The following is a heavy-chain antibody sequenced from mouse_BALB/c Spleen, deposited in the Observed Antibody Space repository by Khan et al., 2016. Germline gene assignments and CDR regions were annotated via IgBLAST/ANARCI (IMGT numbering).Heavy chain of an antibody. J-gene: IGHJ1*01. D-gene: IGHD2-14*01. CDR3: ARYGYEAYFDV. V-gene: IGHV1-20*02. CDR2: INLYNGAT. CDR1: GCSFTDYF. Sequence: VQLQQSGPELVKPGTSVKISCKASGCSFTDYFMNWVMQSHGKSLEWIGRINLYNGATFFNQKFKGKATLTVDRSSSTAHMELRSLASEDSAVYNCARYGYEAYFDVWGAGTTVTVSS.